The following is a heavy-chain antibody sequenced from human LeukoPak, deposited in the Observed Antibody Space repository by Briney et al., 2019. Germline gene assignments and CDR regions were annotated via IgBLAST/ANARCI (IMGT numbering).Heavy chain of an antibody. Sequence: PGGSLRLSCAASGFTFSSYGMHWVRQAPGKGLEWVPDISYDGGNKYYADSVKGRFTISRDNSKNTLYLQMNSLRAEDTAVYYCAKTPYDYVWGSYRPIDYWGQGTLVTVSS. CDR1: GFTFSSYG. CDR2: ISYDGGNK. J-gene: IGHJ4*02. CDR3: AKTPYDYVWGSYRPIDY. V-gene: IGHV3-30*18. D-gene: IGHD3-16*02.